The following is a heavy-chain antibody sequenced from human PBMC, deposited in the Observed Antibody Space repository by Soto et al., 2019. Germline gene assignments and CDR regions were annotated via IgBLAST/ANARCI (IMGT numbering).Heavy chain of an antibody. D-gene: IGHD6-13*01. V-gene: IGHV3-23*01. J-gene: IGHJ4*02. Sequence: ESLRHSCAASGFSFSSYAMSWVRQAPGKGLEWVSAISGSGGSTYYADSVKGRFTISRDNSKNTLYLQMNSLRAEDTAVYYCAKDTFLAAAGLWGQGTLVTVSS. CDR3: AKDTFLAAAGL. CDR1: GFSFSSYA. CDR2: ISGSGGST.